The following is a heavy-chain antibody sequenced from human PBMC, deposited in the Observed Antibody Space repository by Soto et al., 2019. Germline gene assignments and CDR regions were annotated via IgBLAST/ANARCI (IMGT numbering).Heavy chain of an antibody. D-gene: IGHD3-22*01. J-gene: IGHJ4*02. CDR3: ARLVGSSGYYDY. CDR1: GGSISSSSYY. CDR2: IYYSGST. V-gene: IGHV4-39*01. Sequence: SETLSLTCTVSGGSISSSSYYWGWIRQPPGKGLEWTGSIYYSGSTYYNPSLKSRVTISVDTSKNQFSLKLSSVTAADTAVYYCARLVGSSGYYDYWGQGTLVTVSS.